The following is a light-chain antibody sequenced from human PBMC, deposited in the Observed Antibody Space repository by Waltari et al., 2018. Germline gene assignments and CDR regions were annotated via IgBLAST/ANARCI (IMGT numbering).Light chain of an antibody. V-gene: IGKV1-5*03. Sequence: DFQMTQSPSTLSASVGDRVTITCRASQNIVTWLTWYQQKPGKAPKVLIYKASNLKSGVPSRFSGSGSGTEFTLTINSLQPDDFATYYCQQYNTYWTFGQGTKVEIK. J-gene: IGKJ1*01. CDR1: QNIVTW. CDR2: KAS. CDR3: QQYNTYWT.